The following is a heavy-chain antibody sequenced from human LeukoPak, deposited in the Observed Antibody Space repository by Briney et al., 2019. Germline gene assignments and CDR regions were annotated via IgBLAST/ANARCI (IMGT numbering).Heavy chain of an antibody. J-gene: IGHJ4*02. Sequence: ASVKVSCKASGYTFTTYGITWVRQAPGQGLEWMVWISTYNGNTNYAQKLQGRVTMTTDTSTTTAYMELRSLRSDDTAVYYCARGDSGYAFAPFDYWGQGTLVIVSS. CDR1: GYTFTTYG. CDR2: ISTYNGNT. CDR3: ARGDSGYAFAPFDY. V-gene: IGHV1-18*01. D-gene: IGHD5-12*01.